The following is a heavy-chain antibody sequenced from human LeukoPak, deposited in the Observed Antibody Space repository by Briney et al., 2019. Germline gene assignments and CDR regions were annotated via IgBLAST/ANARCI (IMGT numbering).Heavy chain of an antibody. CDR3: TTYSYGYNGVDY. Sequence: GGSLRLSCAASGFTFSNAWMSWVRQAPGKGLEWVGQTDGGTTDYAAPVKGRFTISRDDSKNALYLQMNSLKTEDTAVYYCTTYSYGYNGVDYWGQGTLVTVSS. CDR2: TDGGTT. D-gene: IGHD5-18*01. CDR1: GFTFSNAW. J-gene: IGHJ4*02. V-gene: IGHV3-15*01.